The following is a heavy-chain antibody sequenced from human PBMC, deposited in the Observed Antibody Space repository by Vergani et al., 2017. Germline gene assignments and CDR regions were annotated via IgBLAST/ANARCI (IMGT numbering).Heavy chain of an antibody. CDR2: IWFDGSDK. CDR1: GFSFSRYG. D-gene: IGHD3-3*01. J-gene: IGHJ6*03. CDR3: ARYETYYGSWSGSTDYYYYMDV. V-gene: IGHV3-33*01. Sequence: QEQLVESGGGVVQPGRSLRLSCAASGFSFSRYGMHWVRQAPGKGLEWVAAIWFDGSDKYSADSVRGRFTISRDNSKNTLYLQMNSLRAEDTAVYYCARYETYYGSWSGSTDYYYYMDVWGKGTTVTVSS.